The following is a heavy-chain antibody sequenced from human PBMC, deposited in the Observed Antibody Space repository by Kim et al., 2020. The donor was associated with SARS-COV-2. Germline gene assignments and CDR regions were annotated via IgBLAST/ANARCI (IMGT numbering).Heavy chain of an antibody. CDR1: GGSFSGYY. Sequence: SQTLSLTCAVYGGSFSGYYWSWIRQPPGKGLEWIGEINHSGSTNYNPSLKSRVTISVDTSKNQFSLKLSSVTAADTAVYYCARRCALSTDNGGTNWYFDLWGRGTLVTVSS. CDR2: INHSGST. D-gene: IGHD1-1*01. J-gene: IGHJ2*01. CDR3: ARRCALSTDNGGTNWYFDL. V-gene: IGHV4-34*01.